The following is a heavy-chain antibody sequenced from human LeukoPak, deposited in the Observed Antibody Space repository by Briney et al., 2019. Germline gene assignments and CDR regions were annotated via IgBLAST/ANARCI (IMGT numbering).Heavy chain of an antibody. V-gene: IGHV3-15*01. Sequence: GGSLRLSCAGSGFGFSDAWFSWVRHTPGKGLEGVGHIKSKTEGGTTDYAAPVKGRFTISKDDSKNTVFLQMNSLKSEDTALYYCSTEFFQNGYNNRGQGTLVTVSS. CDR3: STEFFQNGYNN. CDR2: IKSKTEGGTT. J-gene: IGHJ4*02. D-gene: IGHD3-10*01. CDR1: GFGFSDAW.